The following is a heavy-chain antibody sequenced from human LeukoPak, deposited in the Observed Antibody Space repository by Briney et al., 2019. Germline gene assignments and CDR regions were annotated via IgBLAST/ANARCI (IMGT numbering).Heavy chain of an antibody. CDR1: GGSIVSHY. J-gene: IGHJ4*02. CDR2: FYASGTT. V-gene: IGHV4-4*07. CDR3: AKDSSTWGNLAGHFDS. Sequence: SETLSLICTVSGGSIVSHYWNWIRQPAGRGLEWIGRFYASGTTNTSPSLKSRVTMSVDTSKNQFSLKLSSVTAADTAVYYCAKDSSTWGNLAGHFDSWGQGTLVTVSS. D-gene: IGHD6-13*01.